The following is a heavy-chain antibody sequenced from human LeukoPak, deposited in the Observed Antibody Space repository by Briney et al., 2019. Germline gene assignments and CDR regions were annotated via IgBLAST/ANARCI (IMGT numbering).Heavy chain of an antibody. D-gene: IGHD6-13*01. CDR1: GGSFSGYY. CDR3: ARRPWAAAGTIDY. J-gene: IGHJ4*02. CDR2: INHSGST. V-gene: IGHV4-34*01. Sequence: SETLSLTCAVYGGSFSGYYWSWIRQPPGKGLEWIGEINHSGSTNYNPSLKSRVTISVDTSKNQFSLKLSSVTAADTAVYYCARRPWAAAGTIDYCGQGTLVTVSS.